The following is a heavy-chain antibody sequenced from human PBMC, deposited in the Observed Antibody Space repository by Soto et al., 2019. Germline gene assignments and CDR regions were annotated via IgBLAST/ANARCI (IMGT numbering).Heavy chain of an antibody. Sequence: SETLSLTCTVSCGSISSSSYYWGWIRQPPGKGLEWIGSINYSGSTYYNPSLKSRVTISVDTSKNHFSVKLSSVTAADTAVYYCVRHGAYYYGSGSVYYYGMDVWGQGTTVTVSS. V-gene: IGHV4-39*01. D-gene: IGHD3-10*01. CDR1: CGSISSSSYY. CDR3: VRHGAYYYGSGSVYYYGMDV. J-gene: IGHJ6*02. CDR2: INYSGST.